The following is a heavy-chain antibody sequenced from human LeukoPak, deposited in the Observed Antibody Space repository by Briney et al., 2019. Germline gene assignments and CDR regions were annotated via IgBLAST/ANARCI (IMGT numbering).Heavy chain of an antibody. Sequence: GGSLRLSCAASGFTFSTYWMNWVRQAPGKGLEWVSRITSTSGITIYYGDSVKGRFTISRDNAKNSLYLQMNSLRAEDTAFYYCARGYYYDSSGPLFDYWGQGTLVTVSS. D-gene: IGHD3-22*01. V-gene: IGHV3-48*04. CDR3: ARGYYYDSSGPLFDY. CDR2: ITSTSGITI. J-gene: IGHJ4*02. CDR1: GFTFSTYW.